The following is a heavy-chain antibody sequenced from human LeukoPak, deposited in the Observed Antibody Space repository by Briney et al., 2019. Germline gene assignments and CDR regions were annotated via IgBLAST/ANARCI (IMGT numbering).Heavy chain of an antibody. J-gene: IGHJ6*02. CDR1: GRTLSSYA. CDR3: AREPTEYSGYDYDPYYYYGMDV. CDR2: IIPILGIA. V-gene: IGHV1-69*04. Sequence: SVRDSCKVYGRTLSSYARSWVPPAPGQGLEWMGRIIPILGIANYAQKFQGRVTITADKSTSTAYMELSSLRSEDTAVYYCAREPTEYSGYDYDPYYYYGMDVWGQGTT. D-gene: IGHD5-12*01.